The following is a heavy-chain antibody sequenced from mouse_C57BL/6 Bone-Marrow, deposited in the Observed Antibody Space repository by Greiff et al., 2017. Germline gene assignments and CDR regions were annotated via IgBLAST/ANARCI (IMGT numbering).Heavy chain of an antibody. Sequence: VQLQQSGAELARPGASVKLSCTASGYTFTSYGISWVKQRSGQGLEWIGEIYPRSGNTYYNEKFKGKATLTADKSSSTAYMELRSLTSEDSAVYFCATGVPFAYWGQGTLVTVSA. CDR2: IYPRSGNT. D-gene: IGHD5-1*01. CDR3: ATGVPFAY. J-gene: IGHJ3*01. CDR1: GYTFTSYG. V-gene: IGHV1-81*01.